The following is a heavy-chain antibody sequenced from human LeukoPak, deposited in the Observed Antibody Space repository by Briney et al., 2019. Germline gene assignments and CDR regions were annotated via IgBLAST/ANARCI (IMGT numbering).Heavy chain of an antibody. J-gene: IGHJ4*02. CDR3: ARDKKLGYCSSTSCAPFDY. Sequence: ASVKVSCKASGYTFTSYGISWVRQAPGQGLEWMGWINADNGNTKYSQKFQGRVTITRDTSASTAYMELSSLRSEDTAVYYCARDKKLGYCSSTSCAPFDYWGQGTLVTVSS. CDR2: INADNGNT. D-gene: IGHD2-2*01. V-gene: IGHV1-18*01. CDR1: GYTFTSYG.